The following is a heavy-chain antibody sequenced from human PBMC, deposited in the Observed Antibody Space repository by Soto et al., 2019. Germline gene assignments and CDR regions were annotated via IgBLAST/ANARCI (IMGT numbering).Heavy chain of an antibody. CDR1: GFTFSSYA. CDR2: ISGSGGST. D-gene: IGHD6-13*01. V-gene: IGHV3-23*01. CDR3: AKAPGIAAAGAEYFQH. J-gene: IGHJ1*01. Sequence: GGSLRLSCAASGFTFSSYAMSWVRQAPGKGLEWVSAISGSGGSTYYADSVKGRFTISRDNSKNTLYLQMNSLRAEDTVVYYCAKAPGIAAAGAEYFQHWGQGTLVTVSS.